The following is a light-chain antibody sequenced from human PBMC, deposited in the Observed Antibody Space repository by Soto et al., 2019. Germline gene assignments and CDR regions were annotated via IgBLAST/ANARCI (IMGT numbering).Light chain of an antibody. CDR1: QSVSSN. Sequence: EIVMTQSPATLSVSPGERATLSCRASQSVSSNLAWYQQKPGQAPRLLIYETSIRATGIPARFSGSGSGTEFTLTISSLQSEDFAVYSCQQYNNWPQTFGQGTKGEI. V-gene: IGKV3-15*01. CDR3: QQYNNWPQT. CDR2: ETS. J-gene: IGKJ1*01.